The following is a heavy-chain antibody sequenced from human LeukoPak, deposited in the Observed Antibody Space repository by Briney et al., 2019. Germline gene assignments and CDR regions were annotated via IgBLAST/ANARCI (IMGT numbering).Heavy chain of an antibody. CDR1: GDSVSSNSAA. CDR2: TYYRSKWYN. V-gene: IGHV6-1*01. D-gene: IGHD3-3*01. Sequence: SQTLSLTCAISGDSVSSNSAAWNCIRQSPSRGLEWLGRTYYRSKWYNDYAVSVKSRITINPDTSKNQFSLQLNSVTPEDTAVYYCARVGNYDFWSGYYTGIEWFDPWGQGTLVTVSS. CDR3: ARVGNYDFWSGYYTGIEWFDP. J-gene: IGHJ5*02.